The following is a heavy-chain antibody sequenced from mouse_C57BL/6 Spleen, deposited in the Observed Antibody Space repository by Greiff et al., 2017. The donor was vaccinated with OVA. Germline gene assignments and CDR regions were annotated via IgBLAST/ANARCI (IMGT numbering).Heavy chain of an antibody. V-gene: IGHV1-72*01. J-gene: IGHJ2*01. CDR3: ATIVTTR. D-gene: IGHD2-5*01. CDR2: IDPNSGGT. CDR1: GYTFSSYW. Sequence: QVQLQQPGAELVKPGASVKLSCKASGYTFSSYWMHWVKQRPGRGLEWLGRIDPNSGGTKYNEKFKSKATLTVDKPSSPAYIQLSSLTSEDSAVYYCATIVTTRWGQGTTLTVSS.